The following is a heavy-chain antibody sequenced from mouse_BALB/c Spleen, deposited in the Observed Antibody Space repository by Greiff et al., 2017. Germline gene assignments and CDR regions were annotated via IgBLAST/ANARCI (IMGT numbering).Heavy chain of an antibody. CDR3: ARSMITTGFDY. D-gene: IGHD2-4*01. Sequence: VQLQQSGPGLVAPSQSLSITCTVSGFSLTGYGVNWVRQPPGKGLEWLGMIWGDGSTDYNSALKSRLSISKDNSKSQVFLKMNSLQTDDTARYYCARSMITTGFDYWGQGTTLTVSS. V-gene: IGHV2-6-7*01. J-gene: IGHJ2*01. CDR2: IWGDGST. CDR1: GFSLTGYG.